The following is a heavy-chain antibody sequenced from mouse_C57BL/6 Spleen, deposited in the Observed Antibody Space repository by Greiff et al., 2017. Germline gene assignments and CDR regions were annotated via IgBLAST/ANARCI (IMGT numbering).Heavy chain of an antibody. V-gene: IGHV1-18*01. J-gene: IGHJ3*01. CDR3: ARGYSNEFAY. CDR1: GYTFTDYN. Sequence: VQLKQSGPELVKPGASVKIPCKASGYTFTDYNMDWVKQSHGKSLEWIGDINPNNGGTIYNQKFKGKATLTVDKSSSTAYMELRSLTSEDTAVYYCARGYSNEFAYWGQGTLVTVSA. D-gene: IGHD2-5*01. CDR2: INPNNGGT.